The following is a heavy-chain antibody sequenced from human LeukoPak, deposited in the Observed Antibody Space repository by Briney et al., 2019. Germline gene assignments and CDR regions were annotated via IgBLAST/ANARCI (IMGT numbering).Heavy chain of an antibody. CDR3: ARHGDTSSWYVAY. V-gene: IGHV4-39*01. CDR1: GGSVNSGSYY. CDR2: FYYSGIT. D-gene: IGHD6-13*01. J-gene: IGHJ4*02. Sequence: NPSETLSLTCTVSGGSVNSGSYYWGWIRQPPGKGLEWIGSFYYSGITYYNPSLKSRVTISVDTSKNQFSLKLSSVTAADTAVYYCARHGDTSSWYVAYWGQGTLVTVSS.